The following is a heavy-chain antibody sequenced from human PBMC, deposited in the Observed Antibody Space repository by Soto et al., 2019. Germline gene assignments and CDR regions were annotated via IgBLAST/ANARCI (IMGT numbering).Heavy chain of an antibody. CDR1: GFTFSSYS. CDR3: ARTDATALL. D-gene: IGHD2-21*02. J-gene: IGHJ3*01. CDR2: ISSSSSTI. V-gene: IGHV3-48*02. Sequence: GGSLRLSCAASGFTFSSYSMNWVRQAPGKGLEWVSYISSSSSTIYYADSVKGRFTISRDNAKNSLYLQMNRLRDEDAAVYYCARTDATALLWGQGTMVTVSS.